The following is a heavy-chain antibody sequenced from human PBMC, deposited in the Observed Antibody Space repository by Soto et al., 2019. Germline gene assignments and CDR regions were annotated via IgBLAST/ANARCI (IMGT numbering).Heavy chain of an antibody. D-gene: IGHD3-3*01. Sequence: SETLSLTCAVYGGSFSGYYWSWIRQPPGKGLEWIGEINHSGSTNYNPSLKSRVTISVDTSKNQFSLKLSSVTAADTAVYYCARVTRSYDFWSGYYAGLHFDYWGQGTLVTVSS. CDR3: ARVTRSYDFWSGYYAGLHFDY. V-gene: IGHV4-34*01. CDR2: INHSGST. J-gene: IGHJ4*02. CDR1: GGSFSGYY.